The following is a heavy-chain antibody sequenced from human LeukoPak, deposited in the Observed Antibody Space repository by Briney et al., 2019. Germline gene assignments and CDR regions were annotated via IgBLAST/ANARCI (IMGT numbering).Heavy chain of an antibody. J-gene: IGHJ4*02. CDR1: GYTFTGYY. D-gene: IGHD6-13*01. CDR3: ARVSGSSWQYYFDY. Sequence: ASVKVSCKASGYTFTGYYMHWVRQAPGQGLEWMGWINPNSGGTNYAQKFQGRVTMTRDTSISTAYMELSRLRSDDTAVYYCARVSGSSWQYYFDYWGPGTPVTVSS. CDR2: INPNSGGT. V-gene: IGHV1-2*02.